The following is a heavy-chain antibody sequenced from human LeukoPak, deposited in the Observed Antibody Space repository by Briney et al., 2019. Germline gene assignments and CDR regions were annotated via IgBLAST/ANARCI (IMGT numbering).Heavy chain of an antibody. Sequence: SQTLSLTCTVSGGSISSGSYYWSWIRQPAGKGLEWIGRIYTSGSTNYNPSLKSRVTISIDTSKNKFSLKLSSVTAADTAVYYCARERDGYNSLRYFDYWGQGTLVTVSS. CDR1: GGSISSGSYY. J-gene: IGHJ4*02. D-gene: IGHD5-24*01. V-gene: IGHV4-61*02. CDR2: IYTSGST. CDR3: ARERDGYNSLRYFDY.